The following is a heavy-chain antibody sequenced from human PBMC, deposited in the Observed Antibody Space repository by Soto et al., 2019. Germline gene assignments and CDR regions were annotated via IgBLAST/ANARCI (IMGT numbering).Heavy chain of an antibody. V-gene: IGHV3-33*01. CDR2: IWYDGSNK. CDR3: ARDGSNYYYYYGMDV. Sequence: GGSLRLSCAASGFTFSSYGMHWVRQAPGKGLEWVAVIWYDGSNKYYADSAKGRFTISRDNSKNTLYLQMNSLRAEDTAVYYCARDGSNYYYYYGMDVWGQGTTVTVSS. J-gene: IGHJ6*02. D-gene: IGHD4-4*01. CDR1: GFTFSSYG.